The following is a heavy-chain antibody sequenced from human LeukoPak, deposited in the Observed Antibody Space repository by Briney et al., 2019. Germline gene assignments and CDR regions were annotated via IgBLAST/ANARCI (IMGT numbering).Heavy chain of an antibody. D-gene: IGHD6-13*01. CDR3: ARDNTFSSSWYRHDY. Sequence: ASVKVSCKASGGTFSSYAISWVRQAPGQGLEWMGWISAYNGNTNYAQKLQGRVTMTTDTSTSTAYMELRSLRSDDTAVYYCARDNTFSSSWYRHDYWGQGTLVTVSS. V-gene: IGHV1-18*01. J-gene: IGHJ4*02. CDR2: ISAYNGNT. CDR1: GGTFSSYA.